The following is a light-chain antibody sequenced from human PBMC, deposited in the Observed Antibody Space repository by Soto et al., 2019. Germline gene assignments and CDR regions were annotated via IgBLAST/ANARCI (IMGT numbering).Light chain of an antibody. Sequence: DIQMTQSPSSLSASVGDRVTITCRASQSISSSLNWYRQKPGKAPKLLIYAASSLQNGVSSRFSGSGSGTDFTLTISSLQPEDFATYYCQQSYSTPYTFGQGTRLDIK. CDR3: QQSYSTPYT. CDR2: AAS. V-gene: IGKV1-39*01. CDR1: QSISSS. J-gene: IGKJ2*01.